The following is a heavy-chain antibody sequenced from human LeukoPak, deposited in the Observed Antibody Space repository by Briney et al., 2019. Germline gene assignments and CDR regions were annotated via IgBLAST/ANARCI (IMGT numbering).Heavy chain of an antibody. Sequence: SETLSLTCTVSGGSISSGGYYWSWIRQHPGKGLEWIGYIYYSGSTYYNPSLKSRVTISVDTSKNQFSLKLSSVTAADTAVYYCARGEVVPAAAYNWFDPWGQGTLVTVSS. J-gene: IGHJ5*02. CDR2: IYYSGST. CDR1: GGSISSGGYY. V-gene: IGHV4-31*03. D-gene: IGHD2-2*01. CDR3: ARGEVVPAAAYNWFDP.